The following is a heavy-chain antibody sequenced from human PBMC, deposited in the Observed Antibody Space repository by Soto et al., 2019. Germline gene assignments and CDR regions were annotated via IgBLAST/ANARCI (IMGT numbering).Heavy chain of an antibody. CDR1: GFTFSDSY. J-gene: IGHJ6*02. V-gene: IGHV3-11*01. CDR2: ITFSGNTV. Sequence: GGSLRPSCAASGFTFSDSYMSWIRQAPGKGLEWISYITFSGNTVYYADSLKGRFTISRDNAKNSLYLQMNRLRAEDTAVYYCARVSWREKYGMDVWGQGTKVTVYS. CDR3: ARVSWREKYGMDV.